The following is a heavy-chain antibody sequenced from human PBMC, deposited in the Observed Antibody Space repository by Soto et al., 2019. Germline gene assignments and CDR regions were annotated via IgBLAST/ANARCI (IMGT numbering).Heavy chain of an antibody. J-gene: IGHJ4*02. V-gene: IGHV4-59*08. D-gene: IGHD3-9*01. CDR3: GRGREHDILTGYYETYYFDY. CDR1: GGSISSYY. CDR2: IYYSGST. Sequence: PSETLSLTCTVSGGSISSYYWSWIRQPPGKGLEWIGYIYYSGSTNYNPSLKSRVTISVDTSKNQFSLKLSSVTAADTAVYYCGRGREHDILTGYYETYYFDYWGQGTLVTVSS.